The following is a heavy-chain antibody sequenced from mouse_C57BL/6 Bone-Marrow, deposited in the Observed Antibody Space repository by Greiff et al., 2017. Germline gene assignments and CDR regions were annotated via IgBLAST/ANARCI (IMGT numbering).Heavy chain of an antibody. J-gene: IGHJ3*01. V-gene: IGHV5-9*01. CDR1: GFTFSSYT. D-gene: IGHD1-3*01. Sequence: EVMLVESGGGLVKPGGSLKLSCAASGFTFSSYTMSWVRQTPEKRLEWVATISGGGGHTYSPASVPGRFPFSRDNAKHTLYLQMSSLRSEGTALYYSARKWAWFAYWGQGTLVTVAA. CDR2: ISGGGGHT. CDR3: ARKWAWFAY.